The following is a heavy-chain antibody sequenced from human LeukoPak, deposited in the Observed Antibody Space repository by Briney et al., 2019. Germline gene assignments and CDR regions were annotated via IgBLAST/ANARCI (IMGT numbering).Heavy chain of an antibody. CDR2: IIPIFGIA. V-gene: IGHV1-69*04. D-gene: IGHD3-22*01. CDR1: GYTFTSYG. Sequence: SVKVSCKASGYTFTSYGISWVRQAPGQGLEWMGRIIPIFGIANYAQKFQGRVTITAGKSTSTAYMELSSLRSEDTAVYCCAMDRSGSNLPPGWFDPWGQGTLVTVSS. CDR3: AMDRSGSNLPPGWFDP. J-gene: IGHJ5*02.